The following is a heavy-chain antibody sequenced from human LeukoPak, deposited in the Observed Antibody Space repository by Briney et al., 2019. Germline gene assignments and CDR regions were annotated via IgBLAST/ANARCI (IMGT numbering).Heavy chain of an antibody. CDR3: ARAKINYYDSSGPRGAFDI. CDR2: INWNGGST. CDR1: GFTFDDYG. J-gene: IGHJ3*02. Sequence: GGSLRLSCAASGFTFDDYGMSWVRQAPGKGLEWVSGINWNGGSTGYADSVKGRFTISRDNAKNSLYLQMNSLRAEDTALYYCARAKINYYDSSGPRGAFDIWGQGTMVTVSS. D-gene: IGHD3-22*01. V-gene: IGHV3-20*04.